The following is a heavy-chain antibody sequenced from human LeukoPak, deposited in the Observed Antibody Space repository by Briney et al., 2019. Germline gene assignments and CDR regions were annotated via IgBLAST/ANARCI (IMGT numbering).Heavy chain of an antibody. CDR1: GFTVSSNY. J-gene: IGHJ3*02. V-gene: IGHV3-53*01. CDR3: ATDSGWYPPLAFDI. D-gene: IGHD6-19*01. Sequence: PGGSLRLSCAASGFTVSSNYMSWVRQAPGKGLKWVSVIYSGGSTYYADSVKGRFTISRDNSKNTLYLQMNSLRAEDTAVYYCATDSGWYPPLAFDIWGQGTMVTVSS. CDR2: IYSGGST.